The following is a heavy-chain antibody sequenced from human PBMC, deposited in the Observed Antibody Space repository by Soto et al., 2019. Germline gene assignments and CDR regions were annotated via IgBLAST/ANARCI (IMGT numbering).Heavy chain of an antibody. CDR1: GFTFSSYA. Sequence: GGSLRLSCAASGFTFSSYAMHWVRQAPGKGLEWEAVISYDGSNKYYADSVKGRFTISRDNSKNTLYLQMNSLRAEDTAVYYCASFLMDIVVVATPPDWGQGTLVTVSS. V-gene: IGHV3-30-3*01. CDR3: ASFLMDIVVVATPPD. D-gene: IGHD2-15*01. CDR2: ISYDGSNK. J-gene: IGHJ4*02.